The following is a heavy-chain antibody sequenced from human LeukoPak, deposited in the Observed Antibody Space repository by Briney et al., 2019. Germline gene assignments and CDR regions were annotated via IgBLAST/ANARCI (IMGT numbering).Heavy chain of an antibody. CDR3: ARDLYDYGSY. CDR2: IYSGGTT. CDR1: GFTVSSTY. J-gene: IGHJ4*02. Sequence: GGSLRLSCAASGFTVSSTYMSWVRQAPGKGLEWVSVIYSGGTTYYAGSVKGRFTISRDYSKNTLYLQMNSLRTEDTAVYYCARDLYDYGSYWGQGTLVTVSS. V-gene: IGHV3-66*01. D-gene: IGHD4/OR15-4a*01.